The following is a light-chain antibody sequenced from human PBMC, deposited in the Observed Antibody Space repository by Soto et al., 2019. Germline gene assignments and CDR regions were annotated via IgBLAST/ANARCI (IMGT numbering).Light chain of an antibody. CDR1: QSVDIN. Sequence: TLSPATLSISTFYIGTLSFRASQSVDINLAWYRQKPGQAPRLLIYGASTRATDMPGTFSGSGSGTEFTLTISSLQSEDFTVYCCQQYKNWPRSFGQGSKVDIK. J-gene: IGKJ1*01. V-gene: IGKV3-15*01. CDR2: GAS. CDR3: QQYKNWPRS.